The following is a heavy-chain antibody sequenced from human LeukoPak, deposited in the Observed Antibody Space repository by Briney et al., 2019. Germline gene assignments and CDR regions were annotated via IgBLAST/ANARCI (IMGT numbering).Heavy chain of an antibody. CDR3: ARAYYGSGSYPFDY. CDR2: YSGST. D-gene: IGHD3-10*01. V-gene: IGHV4-61*01. Sequence: SETLSLTCTVSGGSISSGSYYWSWIRQPPGKGLEWIGYYSGSTNYNPSLKSRVTISVGTSKNQFSLKVNSVTAADTAVYYCARAYYGSGSYPFDYWGQGTLVTVSS. J-gene: IGHJ4*02. CDR1: GGSISSGSYY.